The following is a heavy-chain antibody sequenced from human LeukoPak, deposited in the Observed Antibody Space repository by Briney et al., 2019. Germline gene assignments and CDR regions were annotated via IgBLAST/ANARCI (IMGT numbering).Heavy chain of an antibody. CDR1: GGSISNFY. J-gene: IGHJ4*02. D-gene: IGHD1-14*01. Sequence: SETLSLTCTVSGGSISNFYWSWIRQSPGKGLEWIGYIYYSGSTKYNPSLTSRVTISVDTPKNQFSLKLSSVTAADTAVYYCARAHPEPDYWAREPWSPSPQ. V-gene: IGHV4-59*01. CDR2: IYYSGST. CDR3: ARAHPEPDY.